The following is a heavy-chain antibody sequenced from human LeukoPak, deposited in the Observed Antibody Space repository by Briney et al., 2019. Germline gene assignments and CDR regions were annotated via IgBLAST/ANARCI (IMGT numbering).Heavy chain of an antibody. Sequence: HPGGSLRLSCAASGFTFSIYSMNWVRQAPGKGLEWVSHISANSATIYYADSVRGRFTISRDNAENSLSLQMNSLTGEDTAVYYCARANYGGDYWGQGTLVTVSS. CDR3: ARANYGGDY. CDR2: ISANSATI. V-gene: IGHV3-48*01. J-gene: IGHJ4*02. D-gene: IGHD1-7*01. CDR1: GFTFSIYS.